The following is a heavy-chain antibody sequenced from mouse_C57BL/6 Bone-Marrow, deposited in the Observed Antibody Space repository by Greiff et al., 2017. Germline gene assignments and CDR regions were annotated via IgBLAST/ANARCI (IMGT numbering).Heavy chain of an antibody. D-gene: IGHD2-2*01. CDR1: GYTFTDYY. Sequence: VQLQQSGAELVQPGASVKISCKASGYTFTDYYINWVKQRPGQGLEWIGKIGPGSGSTYYNEKFKGKATLTAAKSSSTAYMQLSSLTSEDSAVYCCARWGSRRGSDYWGQGTTRTVSS. CDR3: ARWGSRRGSDY. CDR2: IGPGSGST. V-gene: IGHV1-77*01. J-gene: IGHJ2*01.